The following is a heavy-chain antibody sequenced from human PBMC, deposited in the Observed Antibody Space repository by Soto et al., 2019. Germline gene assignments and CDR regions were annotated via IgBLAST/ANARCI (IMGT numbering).Heavy chain of an antibody. CDR2: IYYSGST. CDR1: GGSTSSYY. D-gene: IGHD5-18*01. CDR3: ARGATAMVTRSSYFDY. Sequence: SETLSLTCTVSGGSTSSYYWSWIRQPPGKGLEWIGYIYYSGSTNYNPSLKSRVTISVDTSKNQFSLKLSSVTAADTAVYYCARGATAMVTRSSYFDYWGQGTLVTVSS. J-gene: IGHJ4*02. V-gene: IGHV4-59*01.